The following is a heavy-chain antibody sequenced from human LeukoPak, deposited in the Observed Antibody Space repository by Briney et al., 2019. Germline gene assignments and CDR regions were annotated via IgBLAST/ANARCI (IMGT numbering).Heavy chain of an antibody. CDR1: GFTFSTYS. V-gene: IGHV3-21*01. D-gene: IGHD5-24*01. J-gene: IGHJ4*02. CDR3: ARGVEMATTQPPDY. CDR2: ISSSSGYI. Sequence: GGSLRLSCAASGFTFSTYSMNWVRQAPGKGLEWVSSISSSSGYIYYADSVKGRFTISRDNAKNSLDLQMNSLRAEDTAVYYCARGVEMATTQPPDYWGQGTLVTVSS.